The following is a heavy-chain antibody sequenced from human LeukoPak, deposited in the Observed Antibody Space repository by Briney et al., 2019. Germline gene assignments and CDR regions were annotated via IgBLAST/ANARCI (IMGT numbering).Heavy chain of an antibody. D-gene: IGHD3-3*01. CDR1: GGSISSGGYY. CDR2: IYYSGST. V-gene: IGHV4-31*03. CDR3: ARGKNYDFWSGYRNWFDP. Sequence: SQTLSLTCTVSGGSISSGGYYSSWLRQHPGKGLEWVRYIYYSGSTYYNPSLKSRVTISVETSKNQFSLKLSSVTAADTAVYYCARGKNYDFWSGYRNWFDPWGQGTLVTVSS. J-gene: IGHJ5*02.